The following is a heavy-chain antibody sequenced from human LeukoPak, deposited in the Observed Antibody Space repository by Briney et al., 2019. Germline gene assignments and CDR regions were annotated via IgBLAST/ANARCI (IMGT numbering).Heavy chain of an antibody. CDR3: ARTLKPYCSSTSCYSWLDP. J-gene: IGHJ5*02. Sequence: ASVKVSCKASGYTFTNYAMHWVRQAPGQRLEWMGWINAGNGNTKYSQKFQGRVTITRDTSASTAYMALSSLRSEDTAVYYCARTLKPYCSSTSCYSWLDPWGQGTLVTASS. D-gene: IGHD2-2*01. CDR2: INAGNGNT. V-gene: IGHV1-3*01. CDR1: GYTFTNYA.